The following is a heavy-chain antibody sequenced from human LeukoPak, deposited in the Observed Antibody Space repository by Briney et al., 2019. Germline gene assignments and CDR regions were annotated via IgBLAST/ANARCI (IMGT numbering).Heavy chain of an antibody. V-gene: IGHV3-7*03. D-gene: IGHD2-2*01. Sequence: GGSLRLSCAASGFIFSSNWMSWVRLAPGKGLEWVANIKEDGTETYYVDSVKGRFTISRDNAKNSLYLQMNSLRVEDTAVYYCAKDGYCSSTSCYGFWYYYYGMDVWGQGTTVTVSS. CDR3: AKDGYCSSTSCYGFWYYYYGMDV. J-gene: IGHJ6*02. CDR1: GFIFSSNW. CDR2: IKEDGTET.